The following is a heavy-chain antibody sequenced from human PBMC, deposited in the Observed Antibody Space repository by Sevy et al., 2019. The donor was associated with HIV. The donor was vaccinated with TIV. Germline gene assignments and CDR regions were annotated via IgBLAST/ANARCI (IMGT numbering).Heavy chain of an antibody. V-gene: IGHV3-30*18. CDR3: AKDFTGYNGMDV. CDR2: ISYDGRNK. D-gene: IGHD3-9*01. Sequence: GGSVRLSCAVSGITFTTSGMHWVRQAPGKGLEWVAVISYDGRNKFYGDSVKGRFTISRDNSKNMLYLQVNSLTTEDTAVYYCAKDFTGYNGMDVWGQGTMVTVSS. J-gene: IGHJ6*02. CDR1: GITFTTSG.